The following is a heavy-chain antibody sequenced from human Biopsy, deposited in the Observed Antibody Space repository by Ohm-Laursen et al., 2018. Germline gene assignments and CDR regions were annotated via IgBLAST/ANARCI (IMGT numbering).Heavy chain of an antibody. CDR1: GKTFSDYY. J-gene: IGHJ6*02. V-gene: IGHV4-34*01. CDR2: INHSGRT. D-gene: IGHD3-22*01. Sequence: GTLSLTWEVYGKTFSDYYWSWIRQTPGKGLEWIGEINHSGRTNYNPSLKSRVTISVDTSKNQFSLKVRSVTAADTAVYYCVRGVDYYDPYHYYALDVWGQGTTVTVSS. CDR3: VRGVDYYDPYHYYALDV.